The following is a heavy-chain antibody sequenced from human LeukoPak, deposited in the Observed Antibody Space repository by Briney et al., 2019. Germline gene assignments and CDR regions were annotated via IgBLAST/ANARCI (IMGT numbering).Heavy chain of an antibody. CDR1: GYSISSGYY. D-gene: IGHD3-22*01. Sequence: SETLSLTCTVSGYSISSGYYWGWIRQPPGKGLEWIGSIYHSGSTYYNPSLKSRVTISVDTSKNQFSLKLSSVTAADTAVYYCARGDSYDFQFDPWGQGTLVTVSS. J-gene: IGHJ5*02. CDR3: ARGDSYDFQFDP. V-gene: IGHV4-38-2*02. CDR2: IYHSGST.